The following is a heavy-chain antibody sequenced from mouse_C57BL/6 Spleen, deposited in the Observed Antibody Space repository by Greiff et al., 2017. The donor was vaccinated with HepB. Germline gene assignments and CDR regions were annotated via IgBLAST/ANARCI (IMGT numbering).Heavy chain of an antibody. CDR3: ARQRYYGSSYYAMDY. CDR2: INPGSGGT. D-gene: IGHD1-1*01. Sequence: QVQLKESGAELVRPGTSVKVSCKASGYAFTNYLIEWVKQRPGQGLEWIGVINPGSGGTNYNEKFKGKATLTADKSSSTAYMQLSSLTSEDSAVYFCARQRYYGSSYYAMDYWGQGTSVTVSS. V-gene: IGHV1-54*01. CDR1: GYAFTNYL. J-gene: IGHJ4*01.